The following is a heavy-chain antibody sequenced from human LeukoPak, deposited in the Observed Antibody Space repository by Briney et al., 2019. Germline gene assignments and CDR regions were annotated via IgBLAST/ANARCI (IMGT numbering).Heavy chain of an antibody. CDR3: ARLLYDRSGYYYFDY. CDR1: RGSITSTSHY. Sequence: SETLSLTCTVSRGSITSTSHYWGWIRQPPGKGLEWIGSIYYSGSIYYNPSLKSRVTLSVDTSKSQFSLKLSSATAADTAVYYCARLLYDRSGYYYFDYWGQGTLVTVSS. D-gene: IGHD3-22*01. V-gene: IGHV4-39*01. CDR2: IYYSGSI. J-gene: IGHJ4*02.